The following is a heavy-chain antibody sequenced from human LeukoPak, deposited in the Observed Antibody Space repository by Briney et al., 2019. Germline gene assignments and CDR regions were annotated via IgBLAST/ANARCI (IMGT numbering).Heavy chain of an antibody. J-gene: IGHJ4*02. V-gene: IGHV3-74*01. CDR2: INEDGSST. D-gene: IGHD3-10*01. Sequence: GGSLRLSCAASGYTFSRYWMHWVRQGPGKGLVWVSRINEDGSSTSYAESVRGRFTISRDNAKNTLYLQMNSLRAEDAAVYYRTTDTFGARDSWGQGTLVTVSS. CDR1: GYTFSRYW. CDR3: TTDTFGARDS.